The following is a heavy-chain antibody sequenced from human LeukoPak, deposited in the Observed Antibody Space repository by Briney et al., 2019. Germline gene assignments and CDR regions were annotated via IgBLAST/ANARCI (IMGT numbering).Heavy chain of an antibody. CDR1: GYTFTGNY. J-gene: IGHJ4*02. V-gene: IGHV1-46*01. CDR3: ARVSEETGSDY. D-gene: IGHD3-10*01. CDR2: ISPSGGSS. Sequence: ASVKVSCKASGYTFTGNYIHWVRQAPGQGLEWMGIISPSGGSSSYAQKFQGRVTMTRDMSTSTVYMELRRVRSEDTAVYYCARVSEETGSDYWGQGTLVTVSS.